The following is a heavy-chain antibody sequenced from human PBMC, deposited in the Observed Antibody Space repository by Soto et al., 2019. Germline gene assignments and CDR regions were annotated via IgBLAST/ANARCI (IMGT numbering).Heavy chain of an antibody. J-gene: IGHJ3*02. CDR1: GGSFSGYY. CDR2: INHSGST. Sequence: SETLSLTCAVYGGSFSGYYWSWIRQPPGKGLEWIGEINHSGSTNYNPSLKSRVTISVDTSKNQFSLKLSSVTAADTAVYYCARSSYCSGGICYSVRHRKAFDIWGKGTMVTVSS. D-gene: IGHD2-15*01. CDR3: ARSSYCSGGICYSVRHRKAFDI. V-gene: IGHV4-34*01.